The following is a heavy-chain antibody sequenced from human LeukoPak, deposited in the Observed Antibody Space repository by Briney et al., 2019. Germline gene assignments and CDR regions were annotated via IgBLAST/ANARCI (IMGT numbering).Heavy chain of an antibody. CDR3: AREGRDYVWGSYRFDY. D-gene: IGHD3-16*02. J-gene: IGHJ4*02. CDR1: GYTFTSYY. V-gene: IGHV1-46*01. Sequence: ASVKVSCKASGYTFTSYYMHWVRQAPGQGLEWMGIINPSGGSTSYAQKFQGRVTMTRDMSTSTVYMELSSLRSEDTAVYYCAREGRDYVWGSYRFDYWGQGTLVTVSS. CDR2: INPSGGST.